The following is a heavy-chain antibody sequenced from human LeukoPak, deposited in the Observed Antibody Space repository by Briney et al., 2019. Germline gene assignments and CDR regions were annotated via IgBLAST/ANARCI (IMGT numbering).Heavy chain of an antibody. CDR2: ISASGGST. CDR1: GFPFSNYG. D-gene: IGHD3-22*01. Sequence: PGGSLRLSCAVSGFPFSNYGMSWVRQAPGKGLEWVSSISASGGSTYYADSVKGRLTISRDNAKNSLYLQMNSLRAEDTAVYYCARVSGNHYYDTTRPDYWGQGTLVTVSS. V-gene: IGHV3-23*01. J-gene: IGHJ4*02. CDR3: ARVSGNHYYDTTRPDY.